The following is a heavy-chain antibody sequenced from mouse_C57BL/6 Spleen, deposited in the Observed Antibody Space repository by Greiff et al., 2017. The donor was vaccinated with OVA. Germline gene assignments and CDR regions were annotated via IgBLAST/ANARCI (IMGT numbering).Heavy chain of an antibody. V-gene: IGHV5-17*01. CDR2: ISSGSSTI. D-gene: IGHD1-1*01. Sequence: DVHLVESGGGLVKPGGSLKLSCAASGFTFSDYGMHWVRQAPEKGLEWVAYISSGSSTIYYADTVKGRFTISRDNAKNTLFLQMTSLRSEDTAMYYCARRTVVAHYYAMDYWGQGTSVTVSS. J-gene: IGHJ4*01. CDR3: ARRTVVAHYYAMDY. CDR1: GFTFSDYG.